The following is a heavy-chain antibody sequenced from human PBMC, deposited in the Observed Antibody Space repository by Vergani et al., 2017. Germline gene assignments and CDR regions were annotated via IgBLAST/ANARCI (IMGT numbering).Heavy chain of an antibody. Sequence: QVQLQESGPGLVKPSQTLSLTCTVSGGSISSGSYYWSWIRQPAGKGLEWIGRIYSSGSTNYNSSLRSRVTMSLDTSNNQFSLNLRSVTAADTAVYYCARDRRVVLPSAAIQWYFDLWGRGTLVTVSS. D-gene: IGHD2-2*02. CDR1: GGSISSGSYY. CDR2: IYSSGST. V-gene: IGHV4-61*02. J-gene: IGHJ2*01. CDR3: ARDRRVVLPSAAIQWYFDL.